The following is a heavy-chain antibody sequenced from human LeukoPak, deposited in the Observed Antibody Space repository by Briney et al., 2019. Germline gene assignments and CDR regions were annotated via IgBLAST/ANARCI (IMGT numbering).Heavy chain of an antibody. J-gene: IGHJ6*03. CDR1: GFTFSDYY. Sequence: GGSLRLSCAASGFTFSDYYMSWIRQAPGKGLEWVSYISSSGSTIYYADSVKGRFTISRDNAKNTLYLQMNSLRAEDTAVYYCARANVGYIKTNYYYYMDVWGQGTLVTVSS. D-gene: IGHD2-8*01. CDR2: ISSSGSTI. CDR3: ARANVGYIKTNYYYYMDV. V-gene: IGHV3-11*04.